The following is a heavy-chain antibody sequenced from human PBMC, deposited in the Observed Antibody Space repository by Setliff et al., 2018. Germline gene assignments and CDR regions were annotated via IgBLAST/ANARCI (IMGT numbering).Heavy chain of an antibody. Sequence: LSLTCSVSGASISSYFWTWIRQPPGKGLEWIGNIHTSESTKYNPSLKSRVTISVDTSKNQFSLKVSSVTAADTATYYCVRPGGTTVVARHFDYWGSGILVTVSS. V-gene: IGHV4-4*08. CDR3: VRPGGTTVVARHFDY. D-gene: IGHD2-15*01. CDR2: IHTSEST. J-gene: IGHJ4*01. CDR1: GASISSYF.